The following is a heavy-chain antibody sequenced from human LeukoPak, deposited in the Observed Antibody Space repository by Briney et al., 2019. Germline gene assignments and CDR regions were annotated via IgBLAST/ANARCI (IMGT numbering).Heavy chain of an antibody. CDR2: IYYSGST. J-gene: IGHJ3*01. CDR1: GGSISSYY. D-gene: IGHD6-19*01. V-gene: IGHV4-59*01. Sequence: TPSETLSLTCTVSGGSISSYYWSWIRQPPGKGLEWIGYIYYSGSTNYNPSLKSRVTISVDTSKNQFSLKLSSVTAADTAVYYCARDTGYSSDWGQGTMVTVSS. CDR3: ARDTGYSSD.